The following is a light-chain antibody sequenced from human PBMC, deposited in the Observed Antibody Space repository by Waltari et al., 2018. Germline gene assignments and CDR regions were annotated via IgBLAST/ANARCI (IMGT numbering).Light chain of an antibody. Sequence: DIQMTQSPSTLSASVGDRVTITCRASQSISIWLAWYQQKPGKAPKLLIDKASSLESGVPSRFSGSGSGTEFTLTISILQPDDVATYYCQQYNSYWTFGQGTKVEIK. CDR2: KAS. J-gene: IGKJ1*01. CDR1: QSISIW. V-gene: IGKV1-5*03. CDR3: QQYNSYWT.